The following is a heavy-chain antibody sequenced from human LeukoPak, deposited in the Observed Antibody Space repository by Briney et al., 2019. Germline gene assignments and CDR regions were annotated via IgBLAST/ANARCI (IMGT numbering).Heavy chain of an antibody. D-gene: IGHD3-22*01. CDR2: IRYDGSNK. CDR3: AKQGDSSGPRAFDI. CDR1: GFTFSSYG. V-gene: IGHV3-30*02. Sequence: PGGSLRLSCAASGFTFSSYGMHWVRQAPGKGLEWVALIRYDGSNKYYADSVKGRFTISRDNSKNTLYLQMNSLRAEDTAVYYCAKQGDSSGPRAFDIWGQGTMVTVSS. J-gene: IGHJ3*02.